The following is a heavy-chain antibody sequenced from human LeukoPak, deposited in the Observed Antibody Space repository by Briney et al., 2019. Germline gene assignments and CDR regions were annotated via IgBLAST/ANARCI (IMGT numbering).Heavy chain of an antibody. CDR1: GFTFNTYW. J-gene: IGHJ6*02. CDR2: IKQDGSEK. CDR3: LMSLTAHYYYGLDV. Sequence: GGSLRLSCAASGFTFNTYWMSWVRQAPGKGLEWVANIKQDGSEKYYADSVKGRFTISRDNAKNSVFLQMSSLRVEDTAVYHCLMSLTAHYYYGLDVWGHGTTVTVSS. D-gene: IGHD2-21*02. V-gene: IGHV3-7*02.